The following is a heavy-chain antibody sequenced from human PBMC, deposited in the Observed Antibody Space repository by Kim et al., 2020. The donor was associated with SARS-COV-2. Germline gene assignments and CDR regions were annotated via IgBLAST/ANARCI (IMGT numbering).Heavy chain of an antibody. CDR1: GITFGSSA. Sequence: GGSLRLSCVASGITFGSSAMTWVRQAPGKGLEWVSTIFGSGHGTYYTNSVKGRFIVSRDNSKNTLYLQMNNLKADDSAIYYCAKNVHVTSLTFLWYFDLWGRGTSVIVSS. CDR3: AKNVHVTSLTFLWYFDL. D-gene: IGHD2-2*01. CDR2: IFGSGHGT. V-gene: IGHV3-23*01. J-gene: IGHJ2*01.